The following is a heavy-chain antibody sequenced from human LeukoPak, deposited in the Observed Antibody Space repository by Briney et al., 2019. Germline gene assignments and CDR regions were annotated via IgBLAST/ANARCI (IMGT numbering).Heavy chain of an antibody. D-gene: IGHD1-26*01. J-gene: IGHJ4*02. V-gene: IGHV3-7*05. Sequence: PGGSLRLSCAASGFSFSGHWMNWVRQPPGKGLEWVANIKADGSEKYYVDSVKGRFTISRGDAKRTVDLQMDNLRAEDTAIYYCAYRNNFEYWGQGALVTVPS. CDR1: GFSFSGHW. CDR3: AYRNNFEY. CDR2: IKADGSEK.